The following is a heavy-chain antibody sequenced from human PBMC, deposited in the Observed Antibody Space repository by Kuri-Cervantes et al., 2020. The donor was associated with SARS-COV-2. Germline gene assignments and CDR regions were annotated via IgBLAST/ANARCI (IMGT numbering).Heavy chain of an antibody. CDR2: IRYDGSNK. CDR3: ARARKYYYDNTAYRPRGDAFDI. D-gene: IGHD3-22*01. Sequence: GGSLRLSCAASGFTFSSYDMHWVRQAPGKGLEWVAFIRYDGSNKYYADSVKGRFTIYRDNSKNTLYLQMNSLRSEDTAIYFCARARKYYYDNTAYRPRGDAFDIWGQGTMVTVSS. CDR1: GFTFSSYD. V-gene: IGHV3-30*02. J-gene: IGHJ3*02.